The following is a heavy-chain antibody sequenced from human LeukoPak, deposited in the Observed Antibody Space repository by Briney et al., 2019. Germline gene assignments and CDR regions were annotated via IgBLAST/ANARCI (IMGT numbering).Heavy chain of an antibody. D-gene: IGHD6-13*01. J-gene: IGHJ4*02. CDR3: ARVGALSSSWLLY. CDR1: GFTFSSNW. Sequence: GGSLRLSCAASGFTFSSNWMSWARQAPGKGLEWVALISYDGSNKYYADSVKGRFTISRDKSKNTLYLQMNSLRAEDTAVCYCARVGALSSSWLLYWGQGTLVTVSS. V-gene: IGHV3-30*03. CDR2: ISYDGSNK.